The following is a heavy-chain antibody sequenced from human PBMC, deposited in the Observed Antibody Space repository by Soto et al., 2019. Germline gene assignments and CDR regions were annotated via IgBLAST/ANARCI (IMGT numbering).Heavy chain of an antibody. Sequence: QMQLQQSGPGLVRPSGTLSLTCTVSGGSISSHNYYWGWIRQPPGKGLEWIGSTHYSGSTYYDASLKSRVTTSVDTSKNQFSLKLSSVTAADTAVYYCARHFGYDILTESGGGFDSWGQGTLVTVSS. J-gene: IGHJ4*02. V-gene: IGHV4-39*01. CDR1: GGSISSHNYY. D-gene: IGHD3-9*01. CDR3: ARHFGYDILTESGGGFDS. CDR2: THYSGST.